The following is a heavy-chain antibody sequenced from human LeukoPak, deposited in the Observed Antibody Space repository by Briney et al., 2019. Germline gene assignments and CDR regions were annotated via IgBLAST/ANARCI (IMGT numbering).Heavy chain of an antibody. D-gene: IGHD6-13*01. CDR2: LSGSGGST. CDR1: GFTFNSHW. Sequence: GGSLRLSCVASGFTFNSHWMSWVRQAPGKGLEWVSSLSGSGGSTYHADSVKGRFTISRDNSKNTLYLQMNSLRAEDTAVYYCAKVDSGIVATGSPYFDYWGQGTLVTVSS. V-gene: IGHV3-23*01. CDR3: AKVDSGIVATGSPYFDY. J-gene: IGHJ4*02.